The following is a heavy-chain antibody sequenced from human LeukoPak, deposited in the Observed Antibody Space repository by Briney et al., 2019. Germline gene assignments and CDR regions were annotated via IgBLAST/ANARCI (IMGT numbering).Heavy chain of an antibody. CDR2: MYYRGST. J-gene: IGHJ6*03. Sequence: KSSETLSLTCSVSVGSINNSSYLWGWIRQSPGKVLEWIASMYYRGSTYYNPSLKSRVTIFLDTAESQVSLRLYSVTAAVTAVYYCARLKFYDSTGYSPGYYMDVWGKGTTVSVFS. CDR3: ARLKFYDSTGYSPGYYMDV. V-gene: IGHV4-39*01. D-gene: IGHD3-22*01. CDR1: VGSINNSSYL.